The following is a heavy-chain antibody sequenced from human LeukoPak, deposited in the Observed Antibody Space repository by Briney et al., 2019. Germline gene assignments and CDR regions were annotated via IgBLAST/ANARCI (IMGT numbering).Heavy chain of an antibody. D-gene: IGHD3-16*01. J-gene: IGHJ4*02. V-gene: IGHV3-30*04. Sequence: GGSLRLSCAASGFTFSNYAMRWVRQAPGKGLEWMSVISYDGRNKYFADSVKGRFTLSRDNSKNTLYLQMNSLRAEDTAVYYCASDYDGFDYWGQGTLVTVSS. CDR2: ISYDGRNK. CDR1: GFTFSNYA. CDR3: ASDYDGFDY.